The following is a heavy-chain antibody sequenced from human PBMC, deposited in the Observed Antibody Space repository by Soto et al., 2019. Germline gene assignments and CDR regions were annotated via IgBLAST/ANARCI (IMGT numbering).Heavy chain of an antibody. Sequence: HVQLVQSGAEVQKPGASLKVSCKASGYTFISYGVSWVRQAPGQGLEWLGWISPYNGNTNYAQKFQGRITMTTDTSTSTVYMDLRSLRTDDTAVSYCARDQPNWLTDAFDIWGQGTMVVVSS. J-gene: IGHJ3*02. D-gene: IGHD1-1*01. CDR1: GYTFISYG. CDR3: ARDQPNWLTDAFDI. CDR2: ISPYNGNT. V-gene: IGHV1-18*01.